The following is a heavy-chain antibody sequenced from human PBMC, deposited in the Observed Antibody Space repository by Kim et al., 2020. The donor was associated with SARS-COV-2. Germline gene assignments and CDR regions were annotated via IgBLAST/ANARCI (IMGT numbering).Heavy chain of an antibody. J-gene: IGHJ4*02. CDR3: VLNMVGTTAH. Sequence: GGSLRLSCAASGFTFSDYWMHWVRQAPGKGLVWVSRINSDGRATTYADSVKGRFAISRDNAKNTLSLQMNSLRAEDTAVYYCVLNMVGTTAHWGQGALVT. D-gene: IGHD1-26*01. CDR1: GFTFSDYW. CDR2: INSDGRAT. V-gene: IGHV3-74*01.